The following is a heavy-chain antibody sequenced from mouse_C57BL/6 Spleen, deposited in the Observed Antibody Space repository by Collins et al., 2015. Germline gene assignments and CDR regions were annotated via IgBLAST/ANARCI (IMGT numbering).Heavy chain of an antibody. D-gene: IGHD2-2*01. CDR2: INPNNGGT. V-gene: IGHV1-26*01. J-gene: IGHJ1*03. CDR3: ARGYYGYFDV. CDR1: GYTFTDYY. Sequence: SCKASGYTFTDYYMNWVKQSHGKSLEWIGDINPNNGGTSYNQKFKGKATLTVDKSSSTAYMELRSLTSEDSAVYYCARGYYGYFDVWGTGTTVTVSS.